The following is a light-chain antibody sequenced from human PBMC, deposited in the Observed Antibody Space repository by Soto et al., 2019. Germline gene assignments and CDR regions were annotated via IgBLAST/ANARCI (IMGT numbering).Light chain of an antibody. Sequence: QSVLTQPPSVSGAPWQRVTISCTGTSSNIGAGHAVHWYRQFPGAAPKLLIYGDTHRPSGVPDRFSGSKSATSASLAITGLQAEDEADYYCQSYDTSLRGWLFGGGTQLTVL. CDR3: QSYDTSLRGWL. CDR2: GDT. CDR1: SSNIGAGHA. J-gene: IGLJ3*02. V-gene: IGLV1-40*01.